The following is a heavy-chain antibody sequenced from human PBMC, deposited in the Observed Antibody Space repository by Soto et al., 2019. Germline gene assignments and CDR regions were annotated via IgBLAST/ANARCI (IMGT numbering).Heavy chain of an antibody. CDR3: ARDNVGIAAAGIDY. CDR1: GGSISSGGYY. J-gene: IGHJ4*02. CDR2: IYYSGST. D-gene: IGHD6-13*01. V-gene: IGHV4-31*03. Sequence: QVQLQESGPGLVKPSQTLSLTCTVSGGSISSGGYYWSWIRQHPGKGLEWIGYIYYSGSTYYNPSLKSRVTISVDTSKNQFSLKLSSVTAADTAVYYCARDNVGIAAAGIDYWGQGTLVTVSS.